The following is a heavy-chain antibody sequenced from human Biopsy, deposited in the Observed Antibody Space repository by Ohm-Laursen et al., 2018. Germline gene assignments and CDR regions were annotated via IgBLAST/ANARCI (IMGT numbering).Heavy chain of an antibody. Sequence: TLSLTCIVSGGSISSYYWNWIRQPPGKGLEWIGYIYYSGTTDYSPSLKSRVTISIDKSRNQLFLKLSSVTAEDTAVYYCARDDAVTVIRGLYYWGQGALVTVSS. CDR2: IYYSGTT. J-gene: IGHJ4*02. D-gene: IGHD2-21*02. V-gene: IGHV4-59*01. CDR3: ARDDAVTVIRGLYY. CDR1: GGSISSYY.